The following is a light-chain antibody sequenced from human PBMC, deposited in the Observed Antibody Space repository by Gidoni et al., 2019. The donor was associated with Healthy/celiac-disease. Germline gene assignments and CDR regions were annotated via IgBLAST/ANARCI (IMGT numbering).Light chain of an antibody. V-gene: IGKV1-5*01. CDR1: QSISSW. Sequence: DIQMTQSPSTLSASVGDRVTITCRASQSISSWLAWYQQKPGKAPKLLIYDASSLESGVPSRFSGSGSGTEFTLTISSLQPDDFATYYCQQYNSYPTFXQXTKLXIK. J-gene: IGKJ2*01. CDR2: DAS. CDR3: QQYNSYPT.